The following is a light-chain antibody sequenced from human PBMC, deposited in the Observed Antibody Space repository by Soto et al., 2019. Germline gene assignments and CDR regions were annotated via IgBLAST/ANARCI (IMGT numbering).Light chain of an antibody. CDR1: SSDVGNYNL. Sequence: QSVLTQPASVSGSPGQSITISCTGTSSDVGNYNLISWYQQHPDKAPKLLIYEGSKRPSGVSYRFSASKSANTASLTISGLQTEDEADYYCCSYAGSGTPVVFGGGTKVTVL. J-gene: IGLJ2*01. V-gene: IGLV2-23*01. CDR3: CSYAGSGTPVV. CDR2: EGS.